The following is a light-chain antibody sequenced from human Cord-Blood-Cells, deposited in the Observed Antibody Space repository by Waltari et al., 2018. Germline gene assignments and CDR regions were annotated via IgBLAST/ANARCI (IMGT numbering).Light chain of an antibody. J-gene: IGKJ4*01. CDR3: QQSYSTPGLT. Sequence: DIQMTQPPSSLSASVGDRVTIPCRASQSISSYLNWYQQKPGKAPKLLIYAASSLQSAVPSSFSGSGSGTEYTLTISSLQPEDYATDYCQQSYSTPGLTFGGGTKVEIK. V-gene: IGKV1-39*01. CDR1: QSISSY. CDR2: AAS.